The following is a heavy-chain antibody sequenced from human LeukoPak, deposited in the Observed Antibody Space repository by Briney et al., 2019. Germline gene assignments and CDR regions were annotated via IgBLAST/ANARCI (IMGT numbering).Heavy chain of an antibody. CDR2: INYRGST. CDR3: AKTRGRGQVDPGTCSYINY. D-gene: IGHD2-15*01. V-gene: IGHV4-39*01. J-gene: IGHJ4*02. Sequence: SETLSLTCTVSGGSISNSDYYWDWIRQPPGKGLEWIGSINYRGSTYYNPSLESRVTISVDTSKNQFSLRMSSVTAADTAVYYCAKTRGRGQVDPGTCSYINYWGQGTLVSVSS. CDR1: GGSISNSDYY.